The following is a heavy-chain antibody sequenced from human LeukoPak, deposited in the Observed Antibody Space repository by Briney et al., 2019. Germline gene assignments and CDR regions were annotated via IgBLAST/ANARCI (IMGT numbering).Heavy chain of an antibody. J-gene: IGHJ6*02. D-gene: IGHD5-18*01. CDR2: ISYDGSNK. V-gene: IGHV3-30*03. CDR3: AAQHTAMALLPSTEYYYGMDV. CDR1: GFTFSSYG. Sequence: PGGSLRLSCAASGFTFSSYGMHWVRQAPGKGLEWVAVISYDGSNKYYADSVKGRFTISRDNSKNTLYLQMNSLRAEDTAVYYCAAQHTAMALLPSTEYYYGMDVWGQGTTVTVSS.